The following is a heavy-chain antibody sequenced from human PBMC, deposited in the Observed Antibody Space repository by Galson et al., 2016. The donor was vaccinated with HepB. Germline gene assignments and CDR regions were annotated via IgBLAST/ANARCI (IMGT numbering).Heavy chain of an antibody. CDR1: GFNFSNYA. J-gene: IGHJ4*02. CDR2: ISADRTDT. D-gene: IGHD3-10*01. CDR3: AGGSRGLRYYFDY. V-gene: IGHV3-30-3*01. Sequence: SLRLSCAVFGFNFSNYAMHWVRQAPGKGLEWVGVISADRTDTHLNAPVPRRPPVSRAHSKNTLHLHMNTLGPYDTGVYFCAGGSRGLRYYFDYWGQGVRVTVSS.